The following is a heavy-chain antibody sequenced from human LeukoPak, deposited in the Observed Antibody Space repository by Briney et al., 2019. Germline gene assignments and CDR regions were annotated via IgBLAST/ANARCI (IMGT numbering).Heavy chain of an antibody. CDR3: AREVGWFDS. D-gene: IGHD1-26*01. J-gene: IGHJ5*01. Sequence: SGGSLRLSCAASGFTFSNFAMSWVRQAPGEGLEWVSVISDNSGSIYYADSVKGRFTISRDNSKNTLYLQMNSLRAEDTAIYYCAREVGWFDSWGQGTLVTVSS. CDR2: ISDNSGSI. CDR1: GFTFSNFA. V-gene: IGHV3-23*01.